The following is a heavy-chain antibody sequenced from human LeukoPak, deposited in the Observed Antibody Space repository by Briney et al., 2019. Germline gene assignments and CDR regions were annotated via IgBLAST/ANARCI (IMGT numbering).Heavy chain of an antibody. D-gene: IGHD6-19*01. CDR2: ISWNSGSI. V-gene: IGHV3-9*01. Sequence: GGSLRLSCAASGFTFDDYATHWVRQAPGKGLEWVSGISWNSGSIGYADSVKGRFTNSRDNAKNSLYLQMNSLRAEDTALYYCAKDMRSPYSSGWYYFDYWGQGTLVTVSS. J-gene: IGHJ4*02. CDR3: AKDMRSPYSSGWYYFDY. CDR1: GFTFDDYA.